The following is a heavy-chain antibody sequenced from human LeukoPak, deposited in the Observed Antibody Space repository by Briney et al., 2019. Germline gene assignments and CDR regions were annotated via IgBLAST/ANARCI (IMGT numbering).Heavy chain of an antibody. Sequence: AETLSLTCTVSGGSISSSSYYWGWIRQPPGKGLEWIGSIYYSGSTYYNPSLKSRVTISVDTSKNQFSLKLSSVTAADTAVYYCARRAIDDIVVVPAASFFDYWGQGTLVTVSS. CDR1: GGSISSSSYY. D-gene: IGHD2-2*01. V-gene: IGHV4-39*01. CDR3: ARRAIDDIVVVPAASFFDY. CDR2: IYYSGST. J-gene: IGHJ4*02.